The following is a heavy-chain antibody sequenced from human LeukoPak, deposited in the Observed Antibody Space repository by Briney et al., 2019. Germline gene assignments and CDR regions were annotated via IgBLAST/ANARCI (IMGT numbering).Heavy chain of an antibody. Sequence: ASVKVSCKVSGYTLTELSMHWVRQAPGKRLEWMGGFDPEDGETIYAQKFQGRVTMTEDTSTDTAYMELSSLRSEDTAVYYCATGPAVAGYFDYWGQGTLVTVSS. CDR2: FDPEDGET. J-gene: IGHJ4*02. CDR3: ATGPAVAGYFDY. D-gene: IGHD6-19*01. CDR1: GYTLTELS. V-gene: IGHV1-24*01.